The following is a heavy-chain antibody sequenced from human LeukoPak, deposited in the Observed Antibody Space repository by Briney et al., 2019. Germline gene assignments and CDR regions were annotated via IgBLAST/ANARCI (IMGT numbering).Heavy chain of an antibody. Sequence: ASVKVSCKASGYTFTDYYIHWVRQAPGQGLEWMGCVNPNNGDTNYAQKFQGAVTMTRDTSISTAYMELSRLISDDTAIYYCTRGGSYYFGSGRTGYWGQGTLVTVSS. CDR1: GYTFTDYY. V-gene: IGHV1-2*02. CDR3: TRGGSYYFGSGRTGY. J-gene: IGHJ4*02. CDR2: VNPNNGDT. D-gene: IGHD3-10*01.